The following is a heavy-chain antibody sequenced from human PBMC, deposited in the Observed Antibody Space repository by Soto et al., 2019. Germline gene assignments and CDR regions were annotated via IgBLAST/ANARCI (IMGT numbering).Heavy chain of an antibody. D-gene: IGHD5-12*01. V-gene: IGHV3-23*01. Sequence: GGSRRLSCAASGFTFSSYAMSWVRQAPGKSLEWVSAISGSGANTYYADSVKGRFTISRDNSKNTLYLQMNSLRAEDTALYYCAKGGGFDVTGYYYGMDVWGQGTTVTVSS. J-gene: IGHJ6*02. CDR2: ISGSGANT. CDR3: AKGGGFDVTGYYYGMDV. CDR1: GFTFSSYA.